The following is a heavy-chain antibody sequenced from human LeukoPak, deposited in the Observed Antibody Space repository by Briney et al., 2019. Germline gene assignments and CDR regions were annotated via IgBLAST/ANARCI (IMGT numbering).Heavy chain of an antibody. D-gene: IGHD3-22*01. J-gene: IGHJ5*02. CDR3: ATARRVVRYNWFDP. CDR2: LDPEDGET. Sequence: ASVKVSCKVSGYTLTELSMHWVRQAPGKGLEWMGGLDPEDGETIYAQKFQGRVTMTEDTSTDTAYMELSSLRSEDTAVYYCATARRVVRYNWFDPWGQGTLVTVSS. CDR1: GYTLTELS. V-gene: IGHV1-24*01.